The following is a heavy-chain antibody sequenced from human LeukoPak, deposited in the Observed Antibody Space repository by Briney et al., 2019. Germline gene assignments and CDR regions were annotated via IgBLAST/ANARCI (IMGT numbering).Heavy chain of an antibody. D-gene: IGHD3-10*01. V-gene: IGHV4-4*02. J-gene: IGHJ4*02. Sequence: SETLSLTCAVSGGSITTTNWWSWVRQPPGKGLEWIGEIYQSGSTNYNPTLKSRVTMSVDKSRNQFSLGLTSVTAADTAVYYCARGEQYGSGTVQFDYWGQGTLVTVSS. CDR2: IYQSGST. CDR1: GGSITTTNW. CDR3: ARGEQYGSGTVQFDY.